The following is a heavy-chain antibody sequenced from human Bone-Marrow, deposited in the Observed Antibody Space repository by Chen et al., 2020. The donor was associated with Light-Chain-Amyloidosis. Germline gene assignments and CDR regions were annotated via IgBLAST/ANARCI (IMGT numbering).Heavy chain of an antibody. CDR1: GGTFSSFP. CDR3: ARVPRVLAAHALDI. V-gene: IGHV1-69*01. Sequence: QVQLVQSGAEVKKPGSSVKVSCRTSGGTFSSFPIIWVRQAPGQGLEWVGGVIPILDTPTYAQKFQGRVTITADDSTSTAYMELRSLTSEDTAVYFWARVPRVLAAHALDIWGQGTIVSVSS. CDR2: VIPILDTP. J-gene: IGHJ3*02. D-gene: IGHD2-15*01.